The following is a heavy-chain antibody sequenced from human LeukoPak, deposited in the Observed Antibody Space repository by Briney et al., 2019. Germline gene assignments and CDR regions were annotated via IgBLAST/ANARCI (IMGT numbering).Heavy chain of an antibody. CDR3: AQIGYCSSTSCPKPSDY. J-gene: IGHJ4*02. V-gene: IGHV4-31*03. Sequence: SQTLSLTCTVSGGSISRGGDYWTWIRQHPGKGLEWIGNTYYGGNTYYNPSLKSRGTISIDTSKNQFSLKLSSVTAADTAVYYCAQIGYCSSTSCPKPSDYWGQGTLVTVSS. CDR1: GGSISRGGDY. CDR2: TYYGGNT. D-gene: IGHD2-2*01.